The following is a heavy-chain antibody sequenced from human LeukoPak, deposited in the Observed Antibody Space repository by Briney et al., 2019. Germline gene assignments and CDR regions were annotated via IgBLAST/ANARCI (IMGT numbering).Heavy chain of an antibody. CDR1: GGSFSGYY. V-gene: IGHV4-34*01. Sequence: SETLSLTCAVYGGSFSGYYWSWIRQPPGKGLEWIGEINHSGSTNYNPSLKSRVTISVDTSKNQFSLKLSSVTAADTAVYYCARVAFGADFLVVPVALVYYFAYGGRGTLVTVSS. D-gene: IGHD2-2*01. J-gene: IGHJ4*02. CDR2: INHSGST. CDR3: ARVAFGADFLVVPVALVYYFAY.